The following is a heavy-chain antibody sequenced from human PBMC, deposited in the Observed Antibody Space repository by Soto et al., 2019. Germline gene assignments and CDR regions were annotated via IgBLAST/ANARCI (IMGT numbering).Heavy chain of an antibody. J-gene: IGHJ6*02. CDR1: GGSFSGHY. CDR3: ARGQRNTAMLLSQYYYYGMDV. Sequence: QVQLQQWGAGLLTPSETLSLTCAVYGGSFSGHYWSWIRQPPGKGLEWLGEINHSGSTNYNPSLKRRVTISVDTSKNQFSLKLSSVTAADTAVYYCARGQRNTAMLLSQYYYYGMDVWGQGTTVTVSS. V-gene: IGHV4-34*02. D-gene: IGHD5-18*01. CDR2: INHSGST.